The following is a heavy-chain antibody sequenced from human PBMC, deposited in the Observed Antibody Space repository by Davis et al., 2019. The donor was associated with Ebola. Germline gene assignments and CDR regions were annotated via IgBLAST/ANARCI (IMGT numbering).Heavy chain of an antibody. D-gene: IGHD3-22*01. CDR1: FFSLSSYY. CDR2: IYYSGST. Sequence: SETLSLTCTVSFFSLSSYYWSWIRQPPGKGLEWIGYIYYSGSTNYNPSLKSRVTISVDTSKNQFSLKLSSVTAADTAVYYCARNTYYYDSSGYDWYFDYWGQGTLVTVSS. V-gene: IGHV4-59*01. J-gene: IGHJ4*02. CDR3: ARNTYYYDSSGYDWYFDY.